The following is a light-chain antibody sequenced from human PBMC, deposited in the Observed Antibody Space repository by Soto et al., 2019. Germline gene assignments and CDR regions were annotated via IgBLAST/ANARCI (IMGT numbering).Light chain of an antibody. J-gene: IGKJ2*01. V-gene: IGKV3-20*01. CDR1: QSVTSSY. Sequence: EIALTQSPGTLSLSPGERATLSCRASQSVTSSYLAWYQQKPGQAPRLLIYAASSRATCIPDRFSGSGSASNFTLTSSRLEPEDFAVYYCQQYGGSPPYTFGQGTNLEIK. CDR3: QQYGGSPPYT. CDR2: AAS.